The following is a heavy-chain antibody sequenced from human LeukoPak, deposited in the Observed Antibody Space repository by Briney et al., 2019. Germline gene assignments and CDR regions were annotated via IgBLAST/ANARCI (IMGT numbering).Heavy chain of an antibody. D-gene: IGHD6-19*01. V-gene: IGHV3-30*14. Sequence: PGGSLRLSCAASGFTFSSYAMHWVRQAPGKGLEWVAVISYDGSKYYADSVKGRFTISRDNSKNTLYLQMNSLRAEDTAVYYCARDSFSSGWPRGFDYWGQGTLVTVSS. CDR3: ARDSFSSGWPRGFDY. J-gene: IGHJ4*02. CDR1: GFTFSSYA. CDR2: ISYDGSK.